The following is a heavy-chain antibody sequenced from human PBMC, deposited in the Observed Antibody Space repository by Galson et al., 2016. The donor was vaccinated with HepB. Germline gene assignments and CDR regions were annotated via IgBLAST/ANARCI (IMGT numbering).Heavy chain of an antibody. V-gene: IGHV3-13*01. J-gene: IGHJ6*04. CDR3: VRGSYSSDWYRSSAYDFGMDV. D-gene: IGHD6-19*01. CDR1: GFTFRSYD. Sequence: SLRLSCAVSGFTFRSYDIHWVRQAPGKGLEWDSSIYTAGDTNYQDSVEGRFTVSRENAKGSVYLHLNSLRAGDTAVYFCVRGSYSSDWYRSSAYDFGMDVWGKGTPVTVSS. CDR2: IYTAGDT.